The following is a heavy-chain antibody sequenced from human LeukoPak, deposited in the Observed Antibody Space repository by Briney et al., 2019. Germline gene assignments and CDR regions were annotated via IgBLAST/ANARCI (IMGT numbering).Heavy chain of an antibody. D-gene: IGHD5-24*01. J-gene: IGHJ2*01. V-gene: IGHV3-53*01. Sequence: GGSLRLPCAASGFTVGTKYMNWVRQAPGKGLEWVSIIYSGGTTYYADSVKGRFTISRDTSKNTLSLQMNSLRAEDTAVYFCARVGDHFHWNLDLWGRGTLVTVSS. CDR2: IYSGGTT. CDR1: GFTVGTKY. CDR3: ARVGDHFHWNLDL.